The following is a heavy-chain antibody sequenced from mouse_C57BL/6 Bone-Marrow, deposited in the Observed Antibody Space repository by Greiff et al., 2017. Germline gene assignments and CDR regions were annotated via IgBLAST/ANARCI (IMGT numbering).Heavy chain of an antibody. CDR1: GFNIKDGY. J-gene: IGHJ2*01. CDR3: TTDGNYVEYYFDY. D-gene: IGHD2-1*01. V-gene: IGHV14-4*01. Sequence: VQLQQSGAELVRPGASVKLSCTASGFNIKDGYMHWVKQRPEQGLEWIGWIDPENGDTEYASKFQGKATITADTSSNTAYLQLSSLTSEDTAVYYCTTDGNYVEYYFDYWGQGTTLTVSS. CDR2: IDPENGDT.